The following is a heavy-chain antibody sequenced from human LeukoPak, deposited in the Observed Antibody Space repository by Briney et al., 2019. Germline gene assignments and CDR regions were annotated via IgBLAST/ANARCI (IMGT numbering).Heavy chain of an antibody. Sequence: PSETLSLTCTVPGYSISSGYYWGWIRQPPGKGLEWIGSIYHSGSTHYNPSLKSRVTISVDTSKNQFSLKLSSVTAADTAVYYCARGTMGWYFDLWGRGTLVTVSS. V-gene: IGHV4-38-2*02. D-gene: IGHD3-3*01. CDR2: IYHSGST. CDR3: ARGTMGWYFDL. J-gene: IGHJ2*01. CDR1: GYSISSGYY.